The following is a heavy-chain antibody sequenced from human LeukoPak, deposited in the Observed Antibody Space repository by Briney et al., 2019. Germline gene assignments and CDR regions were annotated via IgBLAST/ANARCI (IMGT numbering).Heavy chain of an antibody. D-gene: IGHD1-26*01. J-gene: IGHJ4*02. CDR3: ARSVGSERDFDY. CDR2: IYYSGST. V-gene: IGHV4-59*01. Sequence: SETLSLTCAVYGGSFSSYYWSWIRQPPGKGLEWIGYIYYSGSTNYNPSLKSRVTISVDTSKNQFSLKLSSVTAADTAVYYCARSVGSERDFDYWGQGTLVTVSS. CDR1: GGSFSSYY.